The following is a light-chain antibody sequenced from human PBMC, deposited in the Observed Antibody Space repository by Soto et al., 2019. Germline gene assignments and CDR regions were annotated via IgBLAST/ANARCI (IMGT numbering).Light chain of an antibody. CDR2: SAS. Sequence: DIQMTQSPSSVSASVGDRVTITCRASQGIGSWLAWYQQKPGKAPKLLIYSASSLQSGVPSRFSGSGSGTDFTITISRLQPEDFGTYYCQQGDSFPITFGQGTRLEIK. CDR1: QGIGSW. V-gene: IGKV1D-12*01. J-gene: IGKJ5*01. CDR3: QQGDSFPIT.